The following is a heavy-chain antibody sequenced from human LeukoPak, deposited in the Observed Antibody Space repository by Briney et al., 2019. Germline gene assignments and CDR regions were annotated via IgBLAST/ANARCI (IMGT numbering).Heavy chain of an antibody. CDR1: GYTFTGYY. Sequence: ASVKVSCKASGYTFTGYYMHWVRQAPGQGLEWMGWMNPNSGNTGYAQKFQGRVTMTRNTSISTAYMELSSLRSEDTAVYYCARKEVYAREYNWFDPWGQGTLVTVSS. D-gene: IGHD2-8*01. V-gene: IGHV1-8*02. J-gene: IGHJ5*02. CDR2: MNPNSGNT. CDR3: ARKEVYAREYNWFDP.